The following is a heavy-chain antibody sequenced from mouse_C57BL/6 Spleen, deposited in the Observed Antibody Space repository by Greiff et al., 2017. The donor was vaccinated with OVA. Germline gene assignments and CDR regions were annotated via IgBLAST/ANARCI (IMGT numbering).Heavy chain of an antibody. CDR2: ISSGSSTI. CDR3: ATGYYGSSYFDY. D-gene: IGHD1-1*01. Sequence: EVKLVESGGGLVKPGGSLKLSCAASGFTFSDYGMHWVRQAPEKGLEWVAYISSGSSTIYYADTVKGRFTISRDNAKNTLFLQMTSLRSEDTAMYYCATGYYGSSYFDYWGQGTTLTVSS. J-gene: IGHJ2*01. V-gene: IGHV5-17*01. CDR1: GFTFSDYG.